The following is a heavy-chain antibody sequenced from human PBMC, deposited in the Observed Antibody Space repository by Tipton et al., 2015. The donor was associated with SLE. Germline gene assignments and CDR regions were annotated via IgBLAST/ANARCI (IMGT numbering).Heavy chain of an antibody. D-gene: IGHD5-12*01. V-gene: IGHV4-59*11. J-gene: IGHJ5*02. CDR1: GGSISSHY. CDR2: VHSSGST. Sequence: TLSLTCTVSGGSISSHYWSWIRQPPGKRLEWIGHVHSSGSTFYNPSLKSRVSISMDTSKNQVSLRMTSVTAADTAVYYCATSGYDLLSRFDPWAQGTPVTASS. CDR3: ATSGYDLLSRFDP.